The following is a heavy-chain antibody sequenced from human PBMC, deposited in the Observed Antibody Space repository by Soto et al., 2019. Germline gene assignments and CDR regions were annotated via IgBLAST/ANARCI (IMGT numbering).Heavy chain of an antibody. CDR1: GYTLNELS. CDR2: FDPEDRET. D-gene: IGHD3-10*01. CDR3: ATDLPGERQGLLGRGNY. J-gene: IGHJ4*02. V-gene: IGHV1-24*01. Sequence: ASVKVSCQVSGYTLNELSMHWVRQAPGKGLDGMGGFDPEDRETIYAPKFQGRLTMTEDTSADTAYMELSSRRPADTAVYNGATDLPGERQGLLGRGNYWGQGTLVTVSS.